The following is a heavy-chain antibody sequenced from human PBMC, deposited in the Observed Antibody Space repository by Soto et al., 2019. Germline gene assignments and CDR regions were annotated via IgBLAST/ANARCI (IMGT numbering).Heavy chain of an antibody. J-gene: IGHJ4*02. D-gene: IGHD6-13*01. Sequence: LRLSCAVSGFTFTNYGINWVRQAPGKGLEWVSSVSKSDYTYYSESVKGRFTISRDNARNSVSLQMNSLRAEDTAVYYCATSWGLAAAGMWGQGTLVTVSS. V-gene: IGHV3-21*01. CDR3: ATSWGLAAAGM. CDR2: VSKSDYT. CDR1: GFTFTNYG.